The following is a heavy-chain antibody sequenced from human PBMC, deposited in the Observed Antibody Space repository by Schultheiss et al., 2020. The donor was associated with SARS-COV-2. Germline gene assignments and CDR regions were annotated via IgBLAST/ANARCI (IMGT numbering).Heavy chain of an antibody. D-gene: IGHD4-17*01. V-gene: IGHV3-23*01. J-gene: IGHJ4*01. CDR1: GFTVSSNY. CDR3: ASLVVRTTVTPG. CDR2: ISGSGGST. Sequence: GGSLRLSCAASGFTVSSNYMSWVRQAPGKGLEWVSAISGSGGSTYYADSVKGRFTISRDNSKNTLYLQMNSLRAEDTAVYYCASLVVRTTVTPGWGHGTLVTVSS.